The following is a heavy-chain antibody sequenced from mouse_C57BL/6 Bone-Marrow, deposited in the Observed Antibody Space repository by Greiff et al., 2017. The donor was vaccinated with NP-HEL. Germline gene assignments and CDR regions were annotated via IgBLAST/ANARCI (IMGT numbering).Heavy chain of an antibody. Sequence: QVHVKQSGAELAKPGASVKLSCKASGYTFTSYWMHWVKQRPGQGLEWIGYINPSSGYTKYNQKFKDKATLTADKSSSTAYMQLSSLTYEDSAVYYSARRRLYYEYERAMDYWGQGTSVTVSS. J-gene: IGHJ4*01. CDR3: ARRRLYYEYERAMDY. V-gene: IGHV1-7*01. D-gene: IGHD2-4*01. CDR2: INPSSGYT. CDR1: GYTFTSYW.